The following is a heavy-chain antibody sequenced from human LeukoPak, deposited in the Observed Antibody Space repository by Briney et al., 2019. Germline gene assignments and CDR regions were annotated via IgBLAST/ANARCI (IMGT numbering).Heavy chain of an antibody. D-gene: IGHD3-22*01. Sequence: GGTLRLSCAAPGFTFSSYGMSWVRQAPGKGLEWVSAISGSGGSTYYADSVKGRLTISRDNSKNTLYLQMNSLRAEDTAVYYCAKASAMIVVVSKHFDYWGQGTLVTVSS. CDR3: AKASAMIVVVSKHFDY. CDR2: ISGSGGST. CDR1: GFTFSSYG. V-gene: IGHV3-23*01. J-gene: IGHJ4*02.